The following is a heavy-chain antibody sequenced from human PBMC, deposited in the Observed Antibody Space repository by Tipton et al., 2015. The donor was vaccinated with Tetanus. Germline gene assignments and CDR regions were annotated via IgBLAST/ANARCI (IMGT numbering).Heavy chain of an antibody. CDR3: VSDSALGN. CDR1: GFTFSTTK. CDR2: ISSTSRYI. Sequence: SLRLSCGVSGFTFSTTKMNWVRQAPGRGLEWVSSISSTSRYINYAASLEGRFTISRDNAKNSLSLQMNSLRIDDTAVYYCVSDSALGNWGQGTLVTVSS. J-gene: IGHJ4*02. V-gene: IGHV3-21*01.